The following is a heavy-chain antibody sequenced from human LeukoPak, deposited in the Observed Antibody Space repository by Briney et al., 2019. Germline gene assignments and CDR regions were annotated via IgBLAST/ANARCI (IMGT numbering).Heavy chain of an antibody. CDR2: IYTSGST. J-gene: IGHJ4*02. V-gene: IGHV4-61*02. CDR1: GGSISSSSYY. Sequence: SETLSLTCTVSGGSISSSSYYWSWIRQPAGKGLEWIGRIYTSGSTNYNPSLKSRVTMSVDTSKNQFSLKLSSVTAADTAVYYCARDLSDYYGSGSFDYWGQGTLVTVSS. D-gene: IGHD3-10*01. CDR3: ARDLSDYYGSGSFDY.